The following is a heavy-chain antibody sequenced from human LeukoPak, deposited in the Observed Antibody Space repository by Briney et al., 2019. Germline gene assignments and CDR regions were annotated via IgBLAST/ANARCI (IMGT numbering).Heavy chain of an antibody. J-gene: IGHJ4*02. V-gene: IGHV1-2*02. Sequence: GASVKVSCKASGYTFTGYYMHWVRQAPGQGLEWMGWINPNSGGTEYAQKFQGRVTLTGDTSISTAYVELSSLRSDDTAVYYCATLGSTYYFDYWGQGTLVTVSS. D-gene: IGHD2/OR15-2a*01. CDR3: ATLGSTYYFDY. CDR2: INPNSGGT. CDR1: GYTFTGYY.